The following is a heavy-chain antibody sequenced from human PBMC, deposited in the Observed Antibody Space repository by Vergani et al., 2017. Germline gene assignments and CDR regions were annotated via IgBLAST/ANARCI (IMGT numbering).Heavy chain of an antibody. CDR3: TKGSVYYHDSAGHGYDPSTGFDL. CDR2: ISWNSGAV. V-gene: IGHV3-9*01. CDR1: GITFWKFG. J-gene: IGHJ3*01. Sequence: EVDLVESGGGLAQPGGSLRLSCEASGITFWKFGMHWVRQGPGKGLEWVSGISWNSGAVDYADSVRGRFTISRDNAKNSLFLEMNSLRFEDTAVYFCTKGSVYYHDSAGHGYDPSTGFDLWGQGTWVTVSS. D-gene: IGHD5-12*01.